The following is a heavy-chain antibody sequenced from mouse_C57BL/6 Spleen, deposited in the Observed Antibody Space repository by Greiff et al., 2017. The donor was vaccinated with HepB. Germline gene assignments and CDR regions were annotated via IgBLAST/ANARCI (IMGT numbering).Heavy chain of an antibody. CDR1: GYTFTSYT. CDR3: ATTTVVPLDY. D-gene: IGHD1-1*01. V-gene: IGHV1-4*01. Sequence: VMLVESGAELARPGASVKMSCKASGYTFTSYTMHWVKQRPGQGLEWIGYINPSSGYTKYNQKFKDKATLTADKSSSTAYMQLSSLTSEDSAVYYCATTTVVPLDYWGQGTTLTVSS. CDR2: INPSSGYT. J-gene: IGHJ2*01.